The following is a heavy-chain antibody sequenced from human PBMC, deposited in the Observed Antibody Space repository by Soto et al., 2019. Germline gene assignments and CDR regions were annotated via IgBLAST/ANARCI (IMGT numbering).Heavy chain of an antibody. CDR2: IITLLGLA. CDR1: EGTFISYT. CDR3: ARTKRRAYYDSGGYNDY. D-gene: IGHD3-22*01. V-gene: IGHV1-69*02. Sequence: QVQLVQSGAEVKKPGSSVKVSCKASEGTFISYTISWVRQAPGQGLQWMGRIITLLGLATYAQQFQGRVTISADQSTSTAYMELSSLRSEATAVYYCARTKRRAYYDSGGYNDYWGQGTLVTVSS. J-gene: IGHJ4*02.